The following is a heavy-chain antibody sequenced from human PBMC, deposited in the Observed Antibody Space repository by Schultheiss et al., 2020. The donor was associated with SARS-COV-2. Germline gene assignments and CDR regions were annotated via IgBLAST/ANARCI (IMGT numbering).Heavy chain of an antibody. V-gene: IGHV3-30-3*01. CDR3: ALEGSSSWYGPEGYYFDY. D-gene: IGHD6-13*01. J-gene: IGHJ4*02. Sequence: GGSLRLSCGASGFTFSSYAMHWVRQAPGKGLEWVAVISYDGSNKYYADSRKGRFTISRDNSKNTLYLQMNSLRAEDTAVYYCALEGSSSWYGPEGYYFDYWGQGTLVTVSS. CDR1: GFTFSSYA. CDR2: ISYDGSNK.